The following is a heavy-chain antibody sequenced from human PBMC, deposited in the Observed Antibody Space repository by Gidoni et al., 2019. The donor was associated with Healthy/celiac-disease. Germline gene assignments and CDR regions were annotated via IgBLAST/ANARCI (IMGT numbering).Heavy chain of an antibody. D-gene: IGHD2-2*01. Sequence: QVQLVQSGAGVKKPGSSVKVSCKASGSTFSRHAISWVRQAPGQGLEWMGGIIPIFGTANYAQKFQGRVTITADESTSTAYMELSSLRSEDTAVYYCARGYGVVVPAARTNWYFDLWGRGTLVTVSS. CDR1: GSTFSRHA. CDR3: ARGYGVVVPAARTNWYFDL. CDR2: IIPIFGTA. V-gene: IGHV1-69*01. J-gene: IGHJ2*01.